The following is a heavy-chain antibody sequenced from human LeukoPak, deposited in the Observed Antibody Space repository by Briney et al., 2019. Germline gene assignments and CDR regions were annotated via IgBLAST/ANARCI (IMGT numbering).Heavy chain of an antibody. J-gene: IGHJ6*03. CDR2: IYSSGST. CDR1: GASINSGSNY. CDR3: AREPHYYDILTGYLIPYYYYMDV. Sequence: SETLSLTCRVSGASINSGSNYWGWIRQPPGKTLEWIGSIYSSGSTYYNPSLKSRVIIMIDTPKNHFSLTLSSVTAADTAVYYCAREPHYYDILTGYLIPYYYYMDVWGKGTTVTISS. V-gene: IGHV4-39*07. D-gene: IGHD3-9*01.